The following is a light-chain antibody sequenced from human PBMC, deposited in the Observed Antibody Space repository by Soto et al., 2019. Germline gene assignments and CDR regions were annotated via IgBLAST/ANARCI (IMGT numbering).Light chain of an antibody. Sequence: QSALTQPASVSGSPGQSITISCTGTSSDIGVYVYVTWYQQHPGKAPKLIIFEANNRPSGISNRFSGSQSGNTASLTISGVQADDEADYYCRSFTNAEHWVFGGGTKLTVL. CDR2: EAN. CDR1: SSDIGVYVY. V-gene: IGLV2-14*01. CDR3: RSFTNAEHWV. J-gene: IGLJ3*02.